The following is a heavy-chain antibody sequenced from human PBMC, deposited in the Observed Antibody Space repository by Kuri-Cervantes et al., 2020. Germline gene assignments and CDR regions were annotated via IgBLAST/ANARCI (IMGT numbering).Heavy chain of an antibody. J-gene: IGHJ4*02. V-gene: IGHV3-30*03. Sequence: GESLKISCAASGFTFSNHGMHWVRQAPGKGLEWVAVISFDGSDKSYADSVKGRFTISRDNSKNTLYLQMNSLRAEDTAVYYCATSSRAEYYFDYWGQGTLVTVSS. CDR2: ISFDGSDK. CDR3: ATSSRAEYYFDY. CDR1: GFTFSNHG.